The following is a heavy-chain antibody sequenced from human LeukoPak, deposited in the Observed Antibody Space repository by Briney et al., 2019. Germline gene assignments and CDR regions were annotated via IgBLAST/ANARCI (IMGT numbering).Heavy chain of an antibody. J-gene: IGHJ4*02. CDR1: GYTFTSYY. Sequence: ASVKVSCKASGYTFTSYYMHWVRQAPGQGLEWMGIINPSGGSTSYAQKFQGRVTMTRDTSTSTVYMGLSSLRSEDTAVYYCARDGHESRFLEWLPNMAFDYWGQGTLVTVSS. CDR3: ARDGHESRFLEWLPNMAFDY. CDR2: INPSGGST. V-gene: IGHV1-46*01. D-gene: IGHD3-3*01.